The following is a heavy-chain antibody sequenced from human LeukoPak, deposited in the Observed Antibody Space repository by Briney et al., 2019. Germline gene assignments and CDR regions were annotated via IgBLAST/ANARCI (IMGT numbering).Heavy chain of an antibody. D-gene: IGHD3-3*01. CDR2: IRFDGTSE. CDR1: GFTFSNFG. Sequence: GGSLRLSCAASGFTFSNFGMHWARQAPGKGLEWVAFIRFDGTSEFYADSVKARFTISRDNSQNTVSLQLNNLRIEDTALYYCAKTSLSDPSGHYYYMDVWGKGTTVTISS. CDR3: AKTSLSDPSGHYYYMDV. J-gene: IGHJ6*03. V-gene: IGHV3-30*02.